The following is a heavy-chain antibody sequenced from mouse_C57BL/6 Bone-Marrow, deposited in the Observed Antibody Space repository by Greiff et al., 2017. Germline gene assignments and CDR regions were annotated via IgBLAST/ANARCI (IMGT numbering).Heavy chain of an antibody. J-gene: IGHJ3*01. CDR2: ISSGGDYI. CDR1: GFTFSSYA. V-gene: IGHV5-9-1*02. Sequence: EVKLMESGEGLVKPGGSLKLSCAASGFTFSSYAMSWVRQTPEKRLEWVAYISSGGDYISYADTVKGRFTIASDNARNPLYLQMSSLKSEGTAMYYCTRDPVAYWGQGTLVTVSA. CDR3: TRDPVAY.